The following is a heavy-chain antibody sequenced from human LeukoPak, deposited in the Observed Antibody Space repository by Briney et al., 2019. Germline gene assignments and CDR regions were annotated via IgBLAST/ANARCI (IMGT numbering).Heavy chain of an antibody. Sequence: GSSVKVSCKASGDTFKTYAISWVRQAPGQGFAWMGGIIATFATTTYAQNFQGRVTITADESTNTAYMDLNSLTSEDTAVYYCARSHIVVVPAAMAYWGQGTLVTVSS. CDR2: IIATFATT. CDR1: GDTFKTYA. D-gene: IGHD2-2*01. CDR3: ARSHIVVVPAAMAY. V-gene: IGHV1-69*01. J-gene: IGHJ4*02.